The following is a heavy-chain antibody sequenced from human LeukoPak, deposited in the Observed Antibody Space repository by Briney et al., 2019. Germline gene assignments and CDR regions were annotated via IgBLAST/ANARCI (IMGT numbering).Heavy chain of an antibody. Sequence: ASVKVSCKASGYTFTSHYMHWVRQAPGQGLEWMGLILPSGAGTIYAQKFQGRLTITMDTSTSTVYMDLSSLGSEDTAIYFCVREGYYSSGSGDEKAFDYWAQGTLVTVSS. V-gene: IGHV1-46*01. J-gene: IGHJ4*02. CDR2: ILPSGAGT. D-gene: IGHD3-10*01. CDR1: GYTFTSHY. CDR3: VREGYYSSGSGDEKAFDY.